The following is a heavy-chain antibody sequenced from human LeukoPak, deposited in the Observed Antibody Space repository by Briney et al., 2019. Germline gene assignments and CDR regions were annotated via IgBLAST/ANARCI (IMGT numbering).Heavy chain of an antibody. J-gene: IGHJ1*01. CDR1: GFTFDNYA. CDR3: ARAYKDRSLAGKKEFFQH. CDR2: ISWNSGTI. D-gene: IGHD6-19*01. Sequence: GGSLRLSRAASGFTFDNYAMNWVRQVPGKGLEWISLISWNSGTIGYADSVKGRFTISRDNANNFLYLQMNSLRAEDTALYYCARAYKDRSLAGKKEFFQHWGQGTLVTVSS. V-gene: IGHV3-9*01.